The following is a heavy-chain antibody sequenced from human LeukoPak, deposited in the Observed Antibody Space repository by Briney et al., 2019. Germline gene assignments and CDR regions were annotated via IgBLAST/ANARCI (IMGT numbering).Heavy chain of an antibody. CDR1: GYTFTSYD. CDR2: MNPNSGNT. V-gene: IGHV1-8*02. D-gene: IGHD1-14*01. J-gene: IGHJ4*02. Sequence: ASVKVSCKASGYTFTSYDINWVRQATGRGLEWMGWMNPNSGNTGYAQKFQGRVTMTWNTSISTAYMELSSLRSEDTAVYYCAKAKPQGSDRDFDYWGQGTLVTVSS. CDR3: AKAKPQGSDRDFDY.